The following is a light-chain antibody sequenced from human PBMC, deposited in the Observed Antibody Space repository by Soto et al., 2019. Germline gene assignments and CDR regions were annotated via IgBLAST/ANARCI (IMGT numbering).Light chain of an antibody. CDR1: SSDFGSFRL. CDR3: TSYATGDTFP. V-gene: IGLV2-14*02. CDR2: EVD. J-gene: IGLJ2*01. Sequence: QSALTQPASVSGSPGQSITISCTGTSSDFGSFRLVSWYQEHPGKDPKLMIYEVDKRPSGVPDRFSGSKSGNTASLTVSGLQAEDEADYYCTSYATGDTFPFGGGTKLTVL.